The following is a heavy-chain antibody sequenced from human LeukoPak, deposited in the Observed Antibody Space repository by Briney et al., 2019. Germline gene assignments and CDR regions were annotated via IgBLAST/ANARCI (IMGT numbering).Heavy chain of an antibody. D-gene: IGHD3-22*01. V-gene: IGHV4-31*03. CDR1: GGSISSGGYY. J-gene: IGHJ4*02. CDR3: ARASHCYDSSGYPSPFDY. Sequence: SQTLSLTCTVSGGSISSGGYYWSWIRQHPGKGLEWIGYIYYSGSTYYNPSLKSRVTISVDTSKNQFSLKLSSVTAADTAVYYCARASHCYDSSGYPSPFDYWGQGTLVTVSS. CDR2: IYYSGST.